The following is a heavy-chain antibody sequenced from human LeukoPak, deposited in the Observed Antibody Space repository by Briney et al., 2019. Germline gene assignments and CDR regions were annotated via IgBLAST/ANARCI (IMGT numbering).Heavy chain of an antibody. J-gene: IGHJ4*02. V-gene: IGHV1-2*02. CDR3: AAPPPGDY. D-gene: IGHD7-27*01. CDR1: GYTFTDYY. Sequence: ASVKVACKASGYTFTDYYVNWVRQAPGQGLEWMGWINPDSGATNYAQKFQDRVTMTRDTSISPAYMELSSPTSDDTAVYYCAAPPPGDYWGQGTLVTVSS. CDR2: INPDSGAT.